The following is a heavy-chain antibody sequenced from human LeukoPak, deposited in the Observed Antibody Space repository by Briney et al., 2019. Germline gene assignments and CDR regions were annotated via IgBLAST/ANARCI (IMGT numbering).Heavy chain of an antibody. CDR3: AKSPGYAHKPYYFDY. V-gene: IGHV3-23*01. Sequence: GGSLRLSCAASGFTFSSYAMSWVRQAPGKGLEWVSAISGSGGSTYYADSVKGRFTISRDNSKNTLYLQMNSLRAEDTAVYYCAKSPGYAHKPYYFDYWGQGTLVTVPS. CDR1: GFTFSSYA. D-gene: IGHD2-2*01. CDR2: ISGSGGST. J-gene: IGHJ4*02.